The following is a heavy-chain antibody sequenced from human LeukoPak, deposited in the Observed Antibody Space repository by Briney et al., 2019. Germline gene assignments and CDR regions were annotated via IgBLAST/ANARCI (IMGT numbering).Heavy chain of an antibody. D-gene: IGHD2-2*03. Sequence: PGGSLRLSCAASGFTFSNYWMHWVRQPPGKGLEWVSRINSDGSSTSYADSVKGRFTISRDNAKNTLYLQMNSVRAEDTAVYYCARDRFMDFNNWFDPWGRGTLVTVSS. J-gene: IGHJ5*02. CDR2: INSDGSST. CDR3: ARDRFMDFNNWFDP. V-gene: IGHV3-74*01. CDR1: GFTFSNYW.